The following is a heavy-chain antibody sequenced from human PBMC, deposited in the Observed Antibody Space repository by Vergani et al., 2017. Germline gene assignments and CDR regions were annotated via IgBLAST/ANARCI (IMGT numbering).Heavy chain of an antibody. V-gene: IGHV3-30*18. CDR2: VSYDGSNK. CDR1: GFTFSSYG. D-gene: IGHD3-9*01. J-gene: IGHJ6*02. Sequence: QVQLVESGGGVVQPGRSLRLSCAASGFTFSSYGMHWVRQAPGKGLEWVAVVSYDGSNKYYADSVKGRFIISRDNSKKTLFLQVNSLGIEDTAVYYCAKEGRYGPVLRYNYGMDVWGQGTTVTVSS. CDR3: AKEGRYGPVLRYNYGMDV.